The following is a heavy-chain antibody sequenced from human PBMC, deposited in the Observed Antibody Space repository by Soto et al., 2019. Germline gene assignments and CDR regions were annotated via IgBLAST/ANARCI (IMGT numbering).Heavy chain of an antibody. CDR2: IYYSGST. V-gene: IGHV4-39*01. D-gene: IGHD2-2*01. J-gene: IGHJ4*02. CDR3: ARFVGSTPPFDY. Sequence: SETLSLTCTVSGGSISSSSYYWGWIRQPPGKGLEWIGSIYYSGSTYYNPSLKSRVTIPVDTSKNQFSLKLSSVTAADTAVYYCARFVGSTPPFDYWGQGTLVTVSS. CDR1: GGSISSSSYY.